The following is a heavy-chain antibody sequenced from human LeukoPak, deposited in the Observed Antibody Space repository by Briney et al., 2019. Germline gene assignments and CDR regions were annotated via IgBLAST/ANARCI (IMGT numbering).Heavy chain of an antibody. J-gene: IGHJ4*02. Sequence: PSETLSLTCTVSAGSISSYYWSWVRQPPGKGLEWVGYTYYSGSTNYNPSLKSRVTISVDTSKNQFSLKLSSVTAADTAVYYCAREDSSSWYVRYFDYWGQGTLVTVSS. CDR3: AREDSSSWYVRYFDY. V-gene: IGHV4-59*01. D-gene: IGHD6-13*01. CDR1: AGSISSYY. CDR2: TYYSGST.